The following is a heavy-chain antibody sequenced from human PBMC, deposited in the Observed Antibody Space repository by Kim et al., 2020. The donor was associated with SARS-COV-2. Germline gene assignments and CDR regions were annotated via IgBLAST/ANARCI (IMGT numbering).Heavy chain of an antibody. D-gene: IGHD2-15*01. CDR3: ATSTLRARCLHFYY. Sequence: SETLSLTCTVSGDSFSAYSWSWIRHLPGKGLEWICYIFYGGDTNYNPSLKSRVTMSSDTSRNEFSVVLISVPKAETATYYCATSTLRARCLHFYY. CDR2: IFYGGDT. V-gene: IGHV4-59*03. CDR1: GDSFSAYS. J-gene: IGHJ6*01.